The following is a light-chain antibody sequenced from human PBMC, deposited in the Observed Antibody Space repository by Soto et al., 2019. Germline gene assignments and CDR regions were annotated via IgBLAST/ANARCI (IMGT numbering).Light chain of an antibody. CDR2: SNT. V-gene: IGLV1-44*01. CDR1: SSNIGSHT. CDR3: AAWDDSLNGVV. J-gene: IGLJ2*01. Sequence: QSVLAQPPSASGTLGQTIAISCSGGSSNIGSHTVNWYQQLPGTAPRLLIYSNTQRPSGVPDRFSGSKSGTSASLAISGLQSEYEGDYYCAAWDDSLNGVVFGGGTQLTVL.